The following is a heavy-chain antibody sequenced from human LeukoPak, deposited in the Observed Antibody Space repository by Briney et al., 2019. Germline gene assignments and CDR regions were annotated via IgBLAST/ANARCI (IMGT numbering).Heavy chain of an antibody. D-gene: IGHD3-3*01. CDR1: GFTFSSYA. Sequence: GGSLRLSCAASGFTFSSYAMHWVRQALGKGLEYVSAISSNGGSTYYANSVKGRFTISRDNSKNTLYLQMGSLRAEDMAVYYCARPVTIFGVYDYWGQGTLVTVSS. CDR2: ISSNGGST. J-gene: IGHJ4*02. V-gene: IGHV3-64*01. CDR3: ARPVTIFGVYDY.